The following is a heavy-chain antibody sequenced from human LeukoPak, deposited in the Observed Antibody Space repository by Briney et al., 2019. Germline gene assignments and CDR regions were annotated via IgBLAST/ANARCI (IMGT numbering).Heavy chain of an antibody. CDR2: ISTSSRYI. D-gene: IGHD5-18*01. Sequence: PGGSLRLSCTASQFTFSSYSLNWVRQAPGKGLEWVSSISTSSRYIYYADLVKGRFTISRDNAKNSLFLQMNSLRAEDTAVYYCARESGGRYSFGPWFFDLWGQGTLVTVSS. V-gene: IGHV3-21*01. CDR1: QFTFSSYS. CDR3: ARESGGRYSFGPWFFDL. J-gene: IGHJ4*02.